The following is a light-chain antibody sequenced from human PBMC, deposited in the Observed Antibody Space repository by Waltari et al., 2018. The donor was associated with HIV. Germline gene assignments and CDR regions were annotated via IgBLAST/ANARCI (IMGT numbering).Light chain of an antibody. V-gene: IGLV8-61*01. Sequence: QTVVTQEPSFSVSPGGTVTLTCGLSPGSVSTRYYPSWYQQTPGQAPRTLIYSTNTRSSGVPDRFSGSILGNKAALTITGAQADDESDYYCVLYMGSGIGVFGGGTKLTVL. CDR2: STN. J-gene: IGLJ3*02. CDR1: PGSVSTRYY. CDR3: VLYMGSGIGV.